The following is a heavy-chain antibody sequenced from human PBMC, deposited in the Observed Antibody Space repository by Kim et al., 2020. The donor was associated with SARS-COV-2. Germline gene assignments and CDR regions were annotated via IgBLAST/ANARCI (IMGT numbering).Heavy chain of an antibody. CDR1: GFTFSSYE. D-gene: IGHD3-10*01. V-gene: IGHV3-48*03. CDR2: ISSSGSTI. CDR3: ASLPHLSPPFHYYGSGSYLSNYYGMDV. J-gene: IGHJ6*02. Sequence: GGSLRLSCAASGFTFSSYEMNWVRQAPGKGLEWVSYISSSGSTIYYADSVKGRFTISRDNAKNSLYLQMNSLRAEDTAVYYCASLPHLSPPFHYYGSGSYLSNYYGMDVWGQGTTVTVSS.